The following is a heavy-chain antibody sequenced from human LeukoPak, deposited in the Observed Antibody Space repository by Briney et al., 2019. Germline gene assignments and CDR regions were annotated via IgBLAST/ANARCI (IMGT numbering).Heavy chain of an antibody. J-gene: IGHJ4*02. CDR1: GFTFSSYG. CDR3: ARESYWGSSAKGFDY. Sequence: PGGSLRLSCAASGFTFSSYGMSWVRQAPGKGLEWVSTISGRDTNTYYADSVEGRFTISRDNSKNSLYLQMNSLRDEDTAVYYCARESYWGSSAKGFDYWGQGTLVTVSS. CDR2: ISGRDTNT. D-gene: IGHD7-27*01. V-gene: IGHV3-23*01.